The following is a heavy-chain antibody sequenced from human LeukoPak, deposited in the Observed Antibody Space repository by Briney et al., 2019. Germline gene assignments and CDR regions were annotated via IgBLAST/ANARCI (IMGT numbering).Heavy chain of an antibody. CDR1: GFIVNAYG. V-gene: IGHV3-66*02. CDR3: ARDRAEGKTWVEFDP. CDR2: IYSDGVT. Sequence: GGSLRLSCAASGFIVNAYGMSWVRQAPGKGLAWVSLIYSDGVTQYADSMKGRFTISRDNSKNTLYLQMNSLRDEDTAVYFCARDRAEGKTWVEFDPWGQGTLVTVSS. J-gene: IGHJ5*02.